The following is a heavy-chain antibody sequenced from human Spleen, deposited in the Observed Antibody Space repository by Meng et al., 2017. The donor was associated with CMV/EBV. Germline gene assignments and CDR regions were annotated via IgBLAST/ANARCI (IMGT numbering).Heavy chain of an antibody. V-gene: IGHV4-39*07. D-gene: IGHD4/OR15-4a*01. J-gene: IGHJ5*02. CDR1: GGSISSSSYY. Sequence: SETLSLTGTVSGGSISSSSYYWGWIRQPPGKGLEWIWSIYYSGSTYYNPSLKSRVTISVDTYKDQFSLKLSSVTAADTAVYYCVRNQMTMVTDAAIGYLRLDPWGQGTLVTVSS. CDR2: IYYSGST. CDR3: VRNQMTMVTDAAIGYLRLDP.